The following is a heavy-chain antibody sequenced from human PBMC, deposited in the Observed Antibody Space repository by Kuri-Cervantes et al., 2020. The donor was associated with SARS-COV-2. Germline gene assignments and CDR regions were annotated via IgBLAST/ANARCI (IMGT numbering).Heavy chain of an antibody. Sequence: ESLKISCSVSEGSMRAHYYSWIRQTAAMGLEWIGSMYYSGSTYYNPSLKSRLTISVDTSKNQFSLKLSSVTAADTAVYYCEGFYYYDSSGFVANYYYMDVWGKGTTVTVSS. D-gene: IGHD3-22*01. CDR3: EGFYYYDSSGFVANYYYMDV. CDR1: EGSMRAHY. J-gene: IGHJ6*03. V-gene: IGHV4-59*05. CDR2: MYYSGST.